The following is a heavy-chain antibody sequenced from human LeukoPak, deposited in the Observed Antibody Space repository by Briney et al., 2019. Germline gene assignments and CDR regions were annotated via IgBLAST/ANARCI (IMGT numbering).Heavy chain of an antibody. V-gene: IGHV3-48*01. CDR2: ISSSSSTI. CDR1: GFTFSSYS. Sequence: GGSLRLSCAASGFTFSSYSMNWVRQAPGKGLDWVSYISSSSSTINYADSVKGRFTISRDNAKNSLYLQMNSLRAEDTAVYYCARGPTQFDYWGQGTLVTVSS. D-gene: IGHD1-1*01. CDR3: ARGPTQFDY. J-gene: IGHJ4*02.